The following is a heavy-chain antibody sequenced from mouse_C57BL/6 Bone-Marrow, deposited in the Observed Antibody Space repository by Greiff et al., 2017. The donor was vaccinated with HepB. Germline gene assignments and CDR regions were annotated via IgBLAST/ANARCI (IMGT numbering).Heavy chain of an antibody. CDR3: ARCDYYGSSSR. J-gene: IGHJ2*01. D-gene: IGHD1-1*01. CDR1: GYTFTSYG. V-gene: IGHV1-81*01. CDR2: IYPRSGNT. Sequence: VKLMESGAELARPGASVKLSCKASGYTFTSYGISWVKQRTGQGLEWIGEIYPRSGNTYYNEKFKGKATLTADKSSSTAYMELRSLTSEDSAVYFCARCDYYGSSSRWGQGTTLTVSS.